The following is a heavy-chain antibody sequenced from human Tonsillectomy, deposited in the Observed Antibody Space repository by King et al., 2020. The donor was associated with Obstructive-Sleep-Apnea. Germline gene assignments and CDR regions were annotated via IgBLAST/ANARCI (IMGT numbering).Heavy chain of an antibody. CDR3: AKRLHVPSYYYGMDV. J-gene: IGHJ6*02. V-gene: IGHV3-23*04. D-gene: IGHD2-2*01. CDR2: ISGSGGST. CDR1: GFIFSSYV. Sequence: GQLVQSGGGLVQPGGSLRLSCAASGFIFSSYVMSWVRQAPGKGLEWVSAISGSGGSTFYADSVKGRFTISRDNSKNTLYLQMNSLRAEDTAVYYCAKRLHVPSYYYGMDVWGQGTTVTVSS.